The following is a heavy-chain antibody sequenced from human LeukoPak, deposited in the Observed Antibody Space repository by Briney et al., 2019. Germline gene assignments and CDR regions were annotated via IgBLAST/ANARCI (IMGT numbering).Heavy chain of an antibody. D-gene: IGHD6-19*01. Sequence: PSETLSLTCTVSGGSTSSYYWSWIRQPPGKGLEWIGYIYYSGSTNYNPSLKSRLTISIDTSKNQFSLKLSSVTAADTAVYYYARHSGAGTGFVYWGQGTLVTVSS. V-gene: IGHV4-59*08. CDR3: ARHSGAGTGFVY. J-gene: IGHJ4*02. CDR1: GGSTSSYY. CDR2: IYYSGST.